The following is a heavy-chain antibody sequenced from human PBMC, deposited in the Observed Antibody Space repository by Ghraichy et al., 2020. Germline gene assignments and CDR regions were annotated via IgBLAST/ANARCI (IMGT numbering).Heavy chain of an antibody. Sequence: GGSLRLSCAASGFTFSSYWMHWVRQAPGKGLVWVSRLNSDGSSTIYADSVKGRFTISRDNAKNTLYLQMNSLRDEDTAVYYCARTPSGAVAFFDYWGQGTLVTVSS. CDR1: GFTFSSYW. J-gene: IGHJ4*02. V-gene: IGHV3-74*01. D-gene: IGHD6-19*01. CDR3: ARTPSGAVAFFDY. CDR2: LNSDGSST.